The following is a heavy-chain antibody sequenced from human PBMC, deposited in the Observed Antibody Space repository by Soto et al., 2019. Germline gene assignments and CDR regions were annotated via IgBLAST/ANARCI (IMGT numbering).Heavy chain of an antibody. J-gene: IGHJ4*02. CDR3: AREAGYTYGYVFDY. Sequence: QVQLVQSGAEVKKPGSSVRVSCKASGGTFGNNAISWVRQAPGQGLEWLGGIIPVLGVGDNAQNFQGRVTITADASTSTAYLVLSSLRSEDTALYYCAREAGYTYGYVFDYWGQGTLVTVSS. D-gene: IGHD5-18*01. CDR1: GGTFGNNA. V-gene: IGHV1-69*01. CDR2: IIPVLGVG.